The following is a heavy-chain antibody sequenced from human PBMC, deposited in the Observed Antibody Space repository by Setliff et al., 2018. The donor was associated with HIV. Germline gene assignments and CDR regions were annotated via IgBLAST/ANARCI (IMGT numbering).Heavy chain of an antibody. D-gene: IGHD1-26*01. CDR2: INPNSGGT. J-gene: IGHJ5*02. Sequence: ASVKVSCKASGHTFTNIDVHWLRRATGQGLEWMGWINPNSGGTDYAQKFQGRVTMTRDTSISTAYMELSSLRSEDTAVYYCARPVGGTGFDPWGQGTLVTVSS. CDR1: GHTFTNID. V-gene: IGHV1-2*02. CDR3: ARPVGGTGFDP.